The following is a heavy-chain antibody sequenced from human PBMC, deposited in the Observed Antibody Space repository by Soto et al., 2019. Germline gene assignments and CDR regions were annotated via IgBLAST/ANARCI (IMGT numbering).Heavy chain of an antibody. CDR2: ISSSGSTI. V-gene: IGHV3-11*01. CDR1: GFTFSDYY. Sequence: GGSLRLSXAASGFTFSDYYMSWIRQAPGKGLEWVSYISSSGSTIYYADSVKGRFTISRDNAKNSLYLQMNSLRAEDTAVYYCARAVTTDQPSYYYYYGMDVWGQGTTVTVSS. CDR3: ARAVTTDQPSYYYYYGMDV. J-gene: IGHJ6*02. D-gene: IGHD4-17*01.